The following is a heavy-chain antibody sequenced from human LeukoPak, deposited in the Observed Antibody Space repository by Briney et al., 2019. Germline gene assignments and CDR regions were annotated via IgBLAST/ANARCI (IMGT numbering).Heavy chain of an antibody. Sequence: PGRSLRLSCAASGFTFSSYAMSWVRQAPGKGLEWVSAISGSGGSTYYADSVKGRFTISRDNSKNTLYLQMNSLRAEDTAVYYCAKDSLYSSSWYTGYWGQGTLVTVSS. D-gene: IGHD6-13*01. CDR3: AKDSLYSSSWYTGY. CDR2: ISGSGGST. V-gene: IGHV3-23*01. J-gene: IGHJ4*02. CDR1: GFTFSSYA.